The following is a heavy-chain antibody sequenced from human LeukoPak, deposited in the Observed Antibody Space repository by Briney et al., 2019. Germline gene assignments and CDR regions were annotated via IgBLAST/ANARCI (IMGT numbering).Heavy chain of an antibody. CDR2: INHSGST. J-gene: IGHJ4*02. Sequence: SETLSVTCAVYGGSFSGYYWSWIRQPPGKGLEWIGEINHSGSTNYNPSLKSRVTISVDTSKNQFSLKLSSVTAADTAVYYCARGRRVRYPYYFDYWGQGTLVTVSS. CDR1: GGSFSGYY. CDR3: ARGRRVRYPYYFDY. D-gene: IGHD1-1*01. V-gene: IGHV4-34*01.